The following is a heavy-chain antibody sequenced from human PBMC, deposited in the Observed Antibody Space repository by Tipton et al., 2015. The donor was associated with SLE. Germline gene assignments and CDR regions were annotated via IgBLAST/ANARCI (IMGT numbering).Heavy chain of an antibody. J-gene: IGHJ4*02. D-gene: IGHD5-24*01. CDR3: ARGRADGYNLDY. CDR1: GGSISSSSYY. V-gene: IGHV4-61*05. Sequence: TLSLTCTVSGGSISSSSYYWDWIRQPPGKGLEWIGYIYYSGSTNYNPSLKSRVTISVDTSKNQFSLKLSSVTAADTAVYYCARGRADGYNLDYWGQGTLVTVSS. CDR2: IYYSGST.